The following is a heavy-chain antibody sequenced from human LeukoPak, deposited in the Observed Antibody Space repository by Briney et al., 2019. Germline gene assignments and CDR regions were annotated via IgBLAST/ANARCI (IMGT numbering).Heavy chain of an antibody. CDR2: IKQDGGQI. V-gene: IGHV3-7*01. Sequence: GGSLRLSCAASGFTVSSNYMSWVRQAPGKGLEWVANIKQDGGQIYYLDSVKGRFTVSRDNAKNSLYLQMNSLRAKDTAVYYCARLGARQMLEYWGQGTLVTVSS. D-gene: IGHD4-17*01. J-gene: IGHJ4*02. CDR3: ARLGARQMLEY. CDR1: GFTVSSNY.